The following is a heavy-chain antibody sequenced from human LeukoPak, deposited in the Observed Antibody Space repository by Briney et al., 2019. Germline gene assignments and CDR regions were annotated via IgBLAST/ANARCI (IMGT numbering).Heavy chain of an antibody. V-gene: IGHV3-30*02. CDR3: ATSYYYDSSGTPDY. J-gene: IGHJ4*02. CDR1: GCTFNTYG. Sequence: GGSLRLSCAASGCTFNTYGMHWVRQAPGKGLEGVAFIRYDGSNDYCADSVKGRFTISRDNSKNTLYLQMNSLRAEDTAVYYCATSYYYDSSGTPDYWGQGTLVTVSS. CDR2: IRYDGSND. D-gene: IGHD3-22*01.